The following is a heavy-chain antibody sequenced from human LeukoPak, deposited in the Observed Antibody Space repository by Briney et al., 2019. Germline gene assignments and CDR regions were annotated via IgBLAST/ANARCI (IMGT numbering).Heavy chain of an antibody. J-gene: IGHJ3*02. CDR2: FDLEDGET. D-gene: IGHD3-3*01. CDR3: ATRRITIFGVVKEDAFDI. Sequence: ASVKVSCTVSGYTLTELSMHWVRQAPGKGLEWMGGFDLEDGETIYAQKFQGRVTMTEDTSTDTAYMELSSLRSEDTAVYYCATRRITIFGVVKEDAFDIWGQGTMVTVSS. CDR1: GYTLTELS. V-gene: IGHV1-24*01.